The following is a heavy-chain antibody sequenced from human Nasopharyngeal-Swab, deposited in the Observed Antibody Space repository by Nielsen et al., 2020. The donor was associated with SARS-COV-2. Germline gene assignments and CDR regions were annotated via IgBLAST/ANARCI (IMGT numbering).Heavy chain of an antibody. D-gene: IGHD2-2*01. V-gene: IGHV3-23*01. CDR1: GFTFSSYA. Sequence: GESLKISCAASGFTFSSYAMSWVRQAPGKGLEWVSAISGSGGSTYYADSVKGRFTISRDNSKNPLYLQMNSLRAEDTAVYYCAKYAPATNWFDPWGQGTLVTVSS. J-gene: IGHJ5*02. CDR3: AKYAPATNWFDP. CDR2: ISGSGGST.